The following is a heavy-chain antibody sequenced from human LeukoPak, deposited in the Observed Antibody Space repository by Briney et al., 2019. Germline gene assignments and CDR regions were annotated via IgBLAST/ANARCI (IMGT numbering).Heavy chain of an antibody. CDR3: AKKSSGYYYGYFQH. J-gene: IGHJ1*01. CDR1: GGSISSSNW. Sequence: SETLSLTCAVSGGSISSSNWWSWVRQPPGKGLEWIGEIYHSGSTNYNPSLKSRVTISVDKSKNQFSLELSSVTAADTAVYYCAKKSSGYYYGYFQHWGQGTLVTVSS. V-gene: IGHV4-4*02. D-gene: IGHD3-22*01. CDR2: IYHSGST.